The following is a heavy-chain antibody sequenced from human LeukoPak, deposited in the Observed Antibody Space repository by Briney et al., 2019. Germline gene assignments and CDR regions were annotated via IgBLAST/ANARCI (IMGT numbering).Heavy chain of an antibody. D-gene: IGHD1-20*01. CDR1: GFTFGAYS. CDR3: ARESITGHRDFDY. CDR2: ISSGSRTI. Sequence: GGSLRLSCAASGFTFGAYSMNWVRQVPGKGLKWVSYISSGSRTIYYADSVKGRFTVSRDNAKNSLNLQMDSLRAEDTAVYYCARESITGHRDFDYWGQGTLVTVCS. J-gene: IGHJ4*02. V-gene: IGHV3-48*01.